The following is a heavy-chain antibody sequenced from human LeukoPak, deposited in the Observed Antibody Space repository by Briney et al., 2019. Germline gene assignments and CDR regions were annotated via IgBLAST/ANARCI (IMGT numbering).Heavy chain of an antibody. CDR1: GFTFSTYE. CDR3: ASPWRSSGWYAFDI. V-gene: IGHV3-48*03. D-gene: IGHD6-19*01. CDR2: ISSSGSIK. Sequence: HPGGSLRLSCAASGFTFSTYEMNWVRHAPGKGLEWISFISSSGSIKYYADSLKGRFTISRDNAKNSLYLQMNSLRAEDTAVYYCASPWRSSGWYAFDIWGQGTIVTVSS. J-gene: IGHJ3*02.